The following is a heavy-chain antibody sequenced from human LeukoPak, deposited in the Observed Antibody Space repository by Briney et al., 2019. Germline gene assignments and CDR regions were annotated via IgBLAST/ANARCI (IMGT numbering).Heavy chain of an antibody. Sequence: GGSLRLSCAASGFTFSSYAINWVRQALGKGLEWVSGISGSGSRTYYADSVKGRFTISRDNSKNTLFLQMNSLRAGDTAVYYCTKRADNTGNTPLDSWGQGTLVTVSS. V-gene: IGHV3-23*01. D-gene: IGHD3-22*01. CDR1: GFTFSSYA. CDR3: TKRADNTGNTPLDS. J-gene: IGHJ4*02. CDR2: ISGSGSRT.